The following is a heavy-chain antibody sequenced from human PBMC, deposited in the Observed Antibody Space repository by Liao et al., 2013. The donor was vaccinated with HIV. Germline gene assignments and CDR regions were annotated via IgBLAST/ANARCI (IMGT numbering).Heavy chain of an antibody. CDR2: IYTSGST. V-gene: IGHV4-61*02. CDR3: ARDSYGDNAGPYWYLDL. Sequence: QVQLQESGPGLVKPSQTLSLTCTVSGDSVSSGSYYWSWIRQPAGKGLEWIGRIYTSGSTNCSPSLKSRVTMSVDTSKNQISLKLTSVIAADTAVYYCARDSYGDNAGPYWYLDLWGRGHPGHCLL. J-gene: IGHJ2*01. CDR1: GDSVSSGSYY. D-gene: IGHD4-17*01.